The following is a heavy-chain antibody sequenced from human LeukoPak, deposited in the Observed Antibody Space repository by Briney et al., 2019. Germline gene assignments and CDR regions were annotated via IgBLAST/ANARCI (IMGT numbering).Heavy chain of an antibody. J-gene: IGHJ6*02. Sequence: KPSETLSLTCTVSGGSISSSSYYWGWIRQPPGKGLEWIGSIYYSRSTYYNPSLKSRVTISVDTSKNQFSLKLSSVTAADTAVYYCARRDQGIYYYGMDVWGQGTTVTVSS. V-gene: IGHV4-39*01. CDR1: GGSISSSSYY. CDR2: IYYSRST. CDR3: ARRDQGIYYYGMDV. D-gene: IGHD2-21*02.